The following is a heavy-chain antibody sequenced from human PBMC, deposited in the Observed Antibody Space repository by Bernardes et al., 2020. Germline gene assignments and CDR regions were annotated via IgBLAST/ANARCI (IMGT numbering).Heavy chain of an antibody. J-gene: IGHJ4*02. CDR1: GGSISSSNW. CDR2: IYHSGIT. CDR3: AASSQSHADY. V-gene: IGHV4-4*02. D-gene: IGHD2-15*01. Sequence: SETLSLTCAVSGGSISSSNWWSWVRQPPGKRLEWIGEIYHSGITNYNPSLKSRVTISVDKSKNQFSLKLTSVTAADTAVYYCAASSQSHADYWGQGTLVTVSS.